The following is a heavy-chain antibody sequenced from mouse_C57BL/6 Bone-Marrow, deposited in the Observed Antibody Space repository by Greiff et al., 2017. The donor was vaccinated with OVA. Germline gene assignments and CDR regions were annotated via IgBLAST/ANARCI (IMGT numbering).Heavy chain of an antibody. D-gene: IGHD1-1*01. V-gene: IGHV1-9*01. CDR3: ARRSYYYGSSYRFYYAMDY. CDR2: ILPGSGST. J-gene: IGHJ4*01. Sequence: QVQLQQSGAELMKPGASVKLSCKATGYTFTGYWIEWVKQRPGHGLEWIGEILPGSGSTNYNEKFKGKATFTADTSSNTAYMQLSSLTTEDSAIYYCARRSYYYGSSYRFYYAMDYGGQGTSVTVSS. CDR1: GYTFTGYW.